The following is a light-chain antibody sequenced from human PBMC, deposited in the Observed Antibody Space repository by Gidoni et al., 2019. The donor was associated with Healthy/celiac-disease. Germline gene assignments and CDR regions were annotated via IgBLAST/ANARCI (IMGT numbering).Light chain of an antibody. Sequence: DIVMTQSPLSLPVTPGEPASSSCRSSQSLLHSNGYNYLDWYLQKPGQSPQLLIYLGSNRASGVPDRCSGSGSGTDFTLKISRVEAEDVGVYYCMQALQTPLTFGGGTKVEIK. CDR3: MQALQTPLT. CDR2: LGS. CDR1: QSLLHSNGYNY. V-gene: IGKV2-28*01. J-gene: IGKJ4*01.